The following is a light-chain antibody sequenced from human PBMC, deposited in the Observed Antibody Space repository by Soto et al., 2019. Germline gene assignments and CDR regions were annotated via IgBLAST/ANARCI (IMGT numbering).Light chain of an antibody. V-gene: IGLV2-14*03. J-gene: IGLJ2*01. CDR1: NSDIGGYNY. CDR2: DVS. CDR3: SSYTSRSTLGV. Sequence: QSVLTQPASVSGSPGQSITISCTGTNSDIGGYNYVSWVQQHPGKAPKLMIYDVSNRPSGVSYRFSGSKSGNTASLTISGLQAEDEADYYCSSYTSRSTLGVFGGGTKLTVL.